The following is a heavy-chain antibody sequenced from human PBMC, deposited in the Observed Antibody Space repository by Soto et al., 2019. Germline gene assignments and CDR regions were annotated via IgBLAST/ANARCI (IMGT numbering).Heavy chain of an antibody. CDR1: GYSFPSYW. CDR2: IYPGDSDT. V-gene: IGHV5-51*01. CDR3: ASRTNWNYYYYGMDV. J-gene: IGHJ6*02. Sequence: GESLKISCKGSGYSFPSYWIGWVRQMPGKGLEWMGIIYPGDSDTRYSPSFQGQVTISADKSISTAYLQWSSLKASDTAMYYCASRTNWNYYYYGMDVWGQGTTVTVSS. D-gene: IGHD1-1*01.